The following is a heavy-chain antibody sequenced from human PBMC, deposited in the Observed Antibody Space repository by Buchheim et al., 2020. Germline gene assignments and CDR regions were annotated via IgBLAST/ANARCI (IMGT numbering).Heavy chain of an antibody. Sequence: EVQLVESGGGLVQPGGSLRLSCAASGFTFSSYWMHWVRQAPGKGLVWVSRINSDGSSTSYADSVKGRFTISRDNAKNTLYLQMNSLRAEDTAVYYCARASHSYYDSSGYSLYYFDYGGQGTL. CDR2: INSDGSST. J-gene: IGHJ4*02. D-gene: IGHD3-22*01. CDR3: ARASHSYYDSSGYSLYYFDY. CDR1: GFTFSSYW. V-gene: IGHV3-74*01.